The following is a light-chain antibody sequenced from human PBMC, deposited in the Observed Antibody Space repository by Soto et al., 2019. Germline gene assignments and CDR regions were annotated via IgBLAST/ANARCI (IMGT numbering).Light chain of an antibody. V-gene: IGLV1-40*01. CDR3: QSYDSSLSGVV. CDR2: GNS. Sequence: QSVLTQPPSVSGAPGQRVTISFTGSSSNIGAGYDVHWYQQLPGTAPKLLIYGNSNRPSGVPDRFSGSKSGTSAALAITGLQAEHEADYYCQSYDSSLSGVVFGGGTKLTVL. CDR1: SSNIGAGYD. J-gene: IGLJ2*01.